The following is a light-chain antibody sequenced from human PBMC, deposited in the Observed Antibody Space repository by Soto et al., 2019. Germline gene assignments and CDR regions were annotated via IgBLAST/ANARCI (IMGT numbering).Light chain of an antibody. CDR3: QQRYNLPRT. V-gene: IGKV3-11*01. Sequence: EIVLTQSPATLSLSPGDRATLSCRASQSVSTYLAWYQHNPGQAPRLLIYDASTMHTGIPARFSGSGSGTDFTLTISCLEPEDFAVYYCQQRYNLPRTFGQGTKVEIK. CDR1: QSVSTY. J-gene: IGKJ1*01. CDR2: DAS.